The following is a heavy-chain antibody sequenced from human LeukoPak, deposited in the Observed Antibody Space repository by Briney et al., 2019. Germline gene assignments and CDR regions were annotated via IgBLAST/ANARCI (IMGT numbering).Heavy chain of an antibody. Sequence: GGSLRLSCAASGFTFDDYAMHWVRQAPGKGLEWVSSISTMSNYIFYGDSVKGRFTISRDNAKNSVYLQMNSLRPEDTAVYYCSRDRLGGLDYWGQGTLVTVSS. V-gene: IGHV3-21*01. CDR3: SRDRLGGLDY. D-gene: IGHD5-12*01. CDR2: ISTMSNYI. CDR1: GFTFDDYA. J-gene: IGHJ4*02.